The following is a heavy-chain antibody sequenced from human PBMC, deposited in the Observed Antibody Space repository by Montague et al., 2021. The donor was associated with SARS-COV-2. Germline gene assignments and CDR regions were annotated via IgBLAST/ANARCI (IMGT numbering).Heavy chain of an antibody. D-gene: IGHD3-10*01. CDR1: GTSFSGYY. CDR3: ARLRNGVVPSPILGVGPYYSYYYIDV. J-gene: IGHJ6*03. V-gene: IGHV4-34*01. Sequence: SETLSLTCAVHGTSFSGYYRNWIRQPPGKGLEWIGEINHGGSTKYSPSLKSRLTISADTSKNQFSLKLTSVAAADTAVYYCARLRNGVVPSPILGVGPYYSYYYIDVWGRGTTVTVSS. CDR2: INHGGST.